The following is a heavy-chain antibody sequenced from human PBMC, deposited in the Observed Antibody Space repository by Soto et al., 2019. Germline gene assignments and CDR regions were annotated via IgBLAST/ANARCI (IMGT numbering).Heavy chain of an antibody. V-gene: IGHV3-23*01. CDR1: GFTFSNYP. Sequence: EVQLLESGGGFVEPGWSLRLSCAASGFTFSNYPMTWVRQAPGKGLEWVSSISGSGGSTYYADFVKGRFTISRDNPKNPISLQMNSLRAEDTAVYYCAKEQTHSEADTSSIFDYRGQGTLVTVSS. CDR3: AKEQTHSEADTSSIFDY. J-gene: IGHJ4*02. CDR2: ISGSGGST. D-gene: IGHD2-2*01.